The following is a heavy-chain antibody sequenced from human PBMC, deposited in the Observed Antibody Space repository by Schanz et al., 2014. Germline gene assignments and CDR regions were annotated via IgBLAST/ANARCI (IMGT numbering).Heavy chain of an antibody. J-gene: IGHJ3*02. D-gene: IGHD3-3*01. CDR3: VTEKRMESGTWAKAFDI. CDR2: INPYDDTI. V-gene: IGHV1-46*01. CDR1: NYIFTKYY. Sequence: QLMQSGSEVRKPGASVKLSCKASNYIFTKYYIHCVRQAPGQGLEWMGLINPYDDTIDYAKKFQGRFTMTRDTTTTTVYMELSSLRSDDTAKYYCVTEKRMESGTWAKAFDIWGQGTWVTVSS.